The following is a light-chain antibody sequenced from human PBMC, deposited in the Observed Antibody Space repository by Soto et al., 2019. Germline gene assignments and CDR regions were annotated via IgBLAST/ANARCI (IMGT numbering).Light chain of an antibody. V-gene: IGLV2-14*01. J-gene: IGLJ1*01. CDR2: EVS. Sequence: QSVLTQPASVAGSPGQSITISCTGTSSDVGGYNYVSWYQQHPGKAPKLMISEVSNRPSGVSNRFSGSKSGNTASLTISGLKAEDEADYYCSSYTSSSLYVFGTGTKLTVL. CDR1: SSDVGGYNY. CDR3: SSYTSSSLYV.